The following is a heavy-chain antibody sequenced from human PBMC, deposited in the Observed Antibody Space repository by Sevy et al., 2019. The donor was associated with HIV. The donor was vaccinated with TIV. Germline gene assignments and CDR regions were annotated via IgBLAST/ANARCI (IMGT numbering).Heavy chain of an antibody. CDR2: ISGSGSST. Sequence: GESLKISCTTSGFTFRIYAMSWVRQAPGKGLEWVSAISGSGSSTYYADSVKGRFTISRDNSKNTLYLQMNSLRAEDPAVFYCAKEGGSHYDTSGSFDDWGQGTRVTVSS. J-gene: IGHJ4*02. V-gene: IGHV3-23*01. CDR1: GFTFRIYA. D-gene: IGHD3-22*01. CDR3: AKEGGSHYDTSGSFDD.